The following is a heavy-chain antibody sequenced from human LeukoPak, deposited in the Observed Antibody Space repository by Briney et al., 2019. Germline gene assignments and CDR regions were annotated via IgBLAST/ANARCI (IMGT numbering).Heavy chain of an antibody. V-gene: IGHV4-34*01. CDR2: INHTGST. D-gene: IGHD6-19*01. J-gene: IGHJ4*02. Sequence: SETLSLTCTVSGGSISGYYWSWIRQPPGKGLEWIGEINHTGSTNYNPSLKSRVSISVDTSKNQFSLKLSSVTAADTAVYYCAISSSGWYPNYWGQGTLVTVSS. CDR1: GGSISGYY. CDR3: AISSSGWYPNY.